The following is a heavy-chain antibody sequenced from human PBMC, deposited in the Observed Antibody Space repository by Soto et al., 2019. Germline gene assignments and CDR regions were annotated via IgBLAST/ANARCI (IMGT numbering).Heavy chain of an antibody. CDR3: ARDDHIVVVPTSLGAMDV. J-gene: IGHJ6*02. V-gene: IGHV4-4*02. CDR1: GGSISSNKW. CDR2: IYHSGST. D-gene: IGHD2-2*01. Sequence: QVQLQESGPGLVKPSETLSLTCAVYGGSISSNKWWSWVRQPPGKGLEWIGEIYHSGSTNYNPSLQCRVTISLDKSKNQCSLKLTTVTAADSAVYYCARDDHIVVVPTSLGAMDVWGQGTTVPVSS.